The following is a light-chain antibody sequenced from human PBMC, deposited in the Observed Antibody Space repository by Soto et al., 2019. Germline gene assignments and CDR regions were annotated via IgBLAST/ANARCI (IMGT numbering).Light chain of an antibody. CDR3: QQYVSSPFT. V-gene: IGKV3-20*01. CDR1: QIVGPY. J-gene: IGKJ3*01. CDR2: GAS. Sequence: EIMLTQSPGTLSLSPGGRASLFCRASQIVGPYLAWYQQKPGQATRLLIYGASSRATAIPDRFSGSGSETDFTLTISRLEPEDFAVYYCQQYVSSPFTFGPGTKVEIK.